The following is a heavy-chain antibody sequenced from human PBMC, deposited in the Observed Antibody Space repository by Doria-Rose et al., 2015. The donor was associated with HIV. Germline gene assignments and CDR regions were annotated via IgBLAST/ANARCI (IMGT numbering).Heavy chain of an antibody. CDR2: IFSDDER. Sequence: QVQLVQSGPVLVKPTETLTLTCTVSGVSLSSPGMGVSWIRQPPGKALEWLANIFSDDERSYKTSLKSRLTISRGTSKSQVVLTMTYMDPVDTATYYCARIKSSRWYHKYYFGFWGQGTLVIVSA. V-gene: IGHV2-26*01. D-gene: IGHD6-13*01. CDR3: ARIKSSRWYHKYYFGF. J-gene: IGHJ4*02. CDR1: GVSLSSPGMG.